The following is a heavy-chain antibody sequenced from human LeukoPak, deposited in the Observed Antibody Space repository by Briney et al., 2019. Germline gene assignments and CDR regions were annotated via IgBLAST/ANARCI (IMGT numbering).Heavy chain of an antibody. D-gene: IGHD2-2*01. Sequence: SVKVSCKASGGTFSSYAISWVRQAPGQGLEWMGRIIPIFGIANYAQKFQGRVTITADKSTSTAYMELSSLRSEDTAVYYCAREDRGAIVVVPAAKGGWFDLWGQGTLVTVSS. V-gene: IGHV1-69*04. CDR2: IIPIFGIA. CDR3: AREDRGAIVVVPAAKGGWFDL. CDR1: GGTFSSYA. J-gene: IGHJ5*02.